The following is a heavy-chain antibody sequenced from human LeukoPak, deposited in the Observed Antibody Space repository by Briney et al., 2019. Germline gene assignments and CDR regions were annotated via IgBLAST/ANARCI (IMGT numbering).Heavy chain of an antibody. V-gene: IGHV3-21*04. CDR1: GFTLSSYS. D-gene: IGHD1-26*01. CDR3: AKDRTVGASYWYFDL. CDR2: ISSSSSHI. Sequence: GGSLRLSCAVSGFTLSSYSMNWVRQAPGRGLEWVSSISSSSSHIYYADSVKGRFTISRDNAKNSLYLQMNSLRAEDTAIYYCAKDRTVGASYWYFDLWGRGTLVTVSS. J-gene: IGHJ2*01.